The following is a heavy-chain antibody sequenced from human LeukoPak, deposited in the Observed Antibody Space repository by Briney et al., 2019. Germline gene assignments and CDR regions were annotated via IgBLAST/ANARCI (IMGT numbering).Heavy chain of an antibody. V-gene: IGHV3-53*01. CDR3: ARDSMEHPGGDAFDI. CDR1: GFTVSSNY. D-gene: IGHD2/OR15-2a*01. Sequence: AGGSLRLSCGASGFTVSSNYMSWVRQAPGKGLERVSVMYVGGNTNYADSVKGRFTISRDNSKNTVFLQMNSLRADDTAVYYCARDSMEHPGGDAFDIWGQGTMVTVSS. J-gene: IGHJ3*02. CDR2: MYVGGNT.